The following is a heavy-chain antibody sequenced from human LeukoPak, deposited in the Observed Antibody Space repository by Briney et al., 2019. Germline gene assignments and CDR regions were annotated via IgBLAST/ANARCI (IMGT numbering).Heavy chain of an antibody. CDR2: INSDGSST. V-gene: IGHV3-74*01. CDR1: GLTFSSYW. CDR3: ARDGDAFDI. J-gene: IGHJ3*02. Sequence: PGGSLRLPCEASGLTFSSYWMHWVRQAPGKGLVWVSRINSDGSSTRYADSVKGRFTISRDNAKNTLYLQMNSLRAEDTAVYYCARDGDAFDIWGQRTMVTVSS.